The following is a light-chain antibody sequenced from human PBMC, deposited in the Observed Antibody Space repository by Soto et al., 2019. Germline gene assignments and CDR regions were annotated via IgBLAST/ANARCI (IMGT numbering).Light chain of an antibody. CDR3: QQSYSIPIT. V-gene: IGKV1-39*01. J-gene: IGKJ5*01. CDR2: AAS. Sequence: DIQMTQSPSSLSASVGDRAAMTCRASQTIGIYLNWYQQKAGKAPKFLMYAASNLKGGVPSRFSGSGSGTYFTLTITSLQPEDFATYYCQQSYSIPITFGQGTRLE. CDR1: QTIGIY.